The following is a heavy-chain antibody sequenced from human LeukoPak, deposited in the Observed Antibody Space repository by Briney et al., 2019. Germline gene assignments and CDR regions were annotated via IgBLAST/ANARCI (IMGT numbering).Heavy chain of an antibody. Sequence: GGSLRLSCAASGFTFSSYWMSWVRQAPGMGLDWVSYISSSGSTIYYADSVKGRFTISRDNAKNSLYLQMNSLRAEDTAVYYCARLVATNYYDYWGQGTLVSVSS. J-gene: IGHJ4*02. CDR3: ARLVATNYYDY. D-gene: IGHD5-12*01. CDR1: GFTFSSYW. CDR2: ISSSGSTI. V-gene: IGHV3-48*04.